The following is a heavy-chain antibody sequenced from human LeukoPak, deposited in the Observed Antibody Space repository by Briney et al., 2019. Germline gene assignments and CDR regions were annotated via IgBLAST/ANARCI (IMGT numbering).Heavy chain of an antibody. D-gene: IGHD3-22*01. V-gene: IGHV1-18*01. CDR3: ASGYYDSSGPYY. CDR1: GYTFTSYG. CDR2: ISAYNGNT. Sequence: ASVKVSCKASGYTFTSYGISWVRQAPGQGLEWMGWISAYNGNTNYAQKFQGRVTMTRDTSISTAYMELSRLRSDDTAVYYCASGYYDSSGPYYWGQGTLVTVSS. J-gene: IGHJ4*02.